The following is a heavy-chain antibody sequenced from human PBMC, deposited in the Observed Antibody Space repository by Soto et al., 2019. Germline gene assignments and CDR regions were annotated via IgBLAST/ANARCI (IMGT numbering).Heavy chain of an antibody. V-gene: IGHV4-39*01. CDR1: ACCITSLRYA. CDR3: ARQSEYYYASGRAAPLYGMDV. CDR2: FFIGGNT. Sequence: PSEKPPNPCSVSACCITSLRYARGWLRYRPRKGLEWIASFFIGGNTYYNPSLKSRVTISVDTSKNQFSLKLSSVTAADTAVYYCARQSEYYYASGRAAPLYGMDVWGQGTTVT. D-gene: IGHD3-10*01. J-gene: IGHJ6*02.